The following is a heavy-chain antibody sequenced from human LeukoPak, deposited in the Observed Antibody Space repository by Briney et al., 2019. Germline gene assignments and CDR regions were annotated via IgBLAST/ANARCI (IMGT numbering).Heavy chain of an antibody. Sequence: PSETLSLTCTVSGGSISSSSYYWGWIRQPPGKGLEWIGSMYYSGSTYYNPSLKSRVTTSADTSKNQFSLKLSSVTAADTAVYYCASFCASTTCYNDGTNFAFWGQGTLVIVSS. CDR3: ASFCASTTCYNDGTNFAF. J-gene: IGHJ4*02. CDR2: MYYSGST. V-gene: IGHV4-39*07. D-gene: IGHD2-2*01. CDR1: GGSISSSSYY.